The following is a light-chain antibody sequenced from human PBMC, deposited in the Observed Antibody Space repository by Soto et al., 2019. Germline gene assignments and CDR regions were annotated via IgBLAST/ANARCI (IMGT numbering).Light chain of an antibody. V-gene: IGKV3-11*01. J-gene: IGKJ1*01. CDR3: QQRSNWPPTT. Sequence: EIVLTQSPATLSLSPGERATLSCRASQSISSYLAWYQQKPGQAPRLLIYDASSRSIGVPARFSGSGSGTDFTLTISSLEPEDFAVYYRQQRSNWPPTTFGQGTKVEIK. CDR1: QSISSY. CDR2: DAS.